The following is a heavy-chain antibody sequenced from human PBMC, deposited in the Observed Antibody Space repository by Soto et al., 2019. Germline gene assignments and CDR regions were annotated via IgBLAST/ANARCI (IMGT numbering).Heavy chain of an antibody. V-gene: IGHV1-69*06. CDR2: IIPIFGTT. D-gene: IGHD5-12*01. CDR3: ARDLGSGYDPGDY. CDR1: GGTFSTYT. Sequence: SVKVSCKASGGTFSTYTISWVRQAPGQGLEWMGGIIPIFGTTNYAQRFHGRVTITADKSTSTVYMELYSLKSEDTAVYYCARDLGSGYDPGDYWGQGTLVTV. J-gene: IGHJ4*02.